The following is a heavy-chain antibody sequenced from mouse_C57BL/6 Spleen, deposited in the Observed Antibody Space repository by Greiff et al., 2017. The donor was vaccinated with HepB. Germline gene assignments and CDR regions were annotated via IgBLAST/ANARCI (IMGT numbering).Heavy chain of an antibody. J-gene: IGHJ3*01. CDR1: GFTFSSYA. Sequence: EVQLVESGGGLVKPGGSLKLSCAASGFTFSSYAMSWVRQTPEKRLEWVATISDGGSYTYYPDNVKGRFTISRDNAKNNLYLQMSHLKSEDTAMYYCARDGDQLFAYWGQGTLVTVSA. D-gene: IGHD3-1*01. CDR2: ISDGGSYT. V-gene: IGHV5-4*01. CDR3: ARDGDQLFAY.